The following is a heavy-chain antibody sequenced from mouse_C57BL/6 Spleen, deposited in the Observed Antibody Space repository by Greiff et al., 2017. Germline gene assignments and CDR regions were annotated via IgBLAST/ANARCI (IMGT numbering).Heavy chain of an antibody. CDR3: AYGYDPYLDY. Sequence: VQLQQSGPELVKPGASVKISCKASGYTFTDYYMNWVKQSHGKSLAWIGDINPNNGGTSYNQKFKGKATLTVDKSSSTAYMQLRSLTSEDSAVYYCAYGYDPYLDYGGQGTTLTVSS. CDR1: GYTFTDYY. D-gene: IGHD2-2*01. V-gene: IGHV1-26*01. J-gene: IGHJ2*01. CDR2: INPNNGGT.